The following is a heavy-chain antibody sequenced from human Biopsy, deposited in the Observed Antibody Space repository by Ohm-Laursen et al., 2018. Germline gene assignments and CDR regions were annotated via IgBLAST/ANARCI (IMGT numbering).Heavy chain of an antibody. CDR1: GGSLSNYY. J-gene: IGHJ6*02. CDR3: ARDNIPYCTSTSCDLFGMDV. Sequence: SDTLSLTCSVSGGSLSNYYWSWVRQRPGKGLEWIGHIYNSGNTYYHPSLQSRVTISIDTSKTQFSLRLTSVTAADTAVYYCARDNIPYCTSTSCDLFGMDVWGQGTTVTVSS. D-gene: IGHD2-2*01. CDR2: IYNSGNT. V-gene: IGHV4-59*01.